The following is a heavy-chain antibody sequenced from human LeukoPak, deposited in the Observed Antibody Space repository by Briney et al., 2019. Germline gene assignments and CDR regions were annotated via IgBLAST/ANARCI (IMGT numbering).Heavy chain of an antibody. CDR1: GGTFSSYA. Sequence: ASVKVSCKASGGTFSSYAISWVRQAPGQGLEWMGGIIPIFGTANYAQKFQGRVTITADESTSTAYMGLSSLRSEDTAVYYCASHYYDILTGPRPNYYYGMDVWGQGTTVTVSS. V-gene: IGHV1-69*13. J-gene: IGHJ6*02. CDR3: ASHYYDILTGPRPNYYYGMDV. CDR2: IIPIFGTA. D-gene: IGHD3-9*01.